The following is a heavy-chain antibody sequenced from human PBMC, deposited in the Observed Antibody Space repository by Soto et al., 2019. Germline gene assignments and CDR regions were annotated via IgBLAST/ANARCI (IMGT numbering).Heavy chain of an antibody. D-gene: IGHD1-7*01. CDR1: GFTFSSYW. Sequence: GGSLRLSCAASGFTFSSYWMSWVRQAPGKGLEWVANIKQDGSEKYYVDSVKGRSTISRDNAKNSLYLQMNSLRAEDTAVYYCARITEAPRTAWLGTWRFGAFDIWGQGTMVTVSS. V-gene: IGHV3-7*01. J-gene: IGHJ3*02. CDR3: ARITEAPRTAWLGTWRFGAFDI. CDR2: IKQDGSEK.